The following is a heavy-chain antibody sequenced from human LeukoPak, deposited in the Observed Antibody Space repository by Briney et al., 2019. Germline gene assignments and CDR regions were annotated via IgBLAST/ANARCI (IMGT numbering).Heavy chain of an antibody. J-gene: IGHJ4*02. CDR2: ISGDGGST. CDR3: AKDSIAVAGPVGNY. Sequence: GWALRLTCPSTGCTFDDDAMHWVRQAPGKGLDWVSLISGDGGSTYYAHSVKGGFNISRDNSKHSLYLKMNSLRTEDTALYYCAKDSIAVAGPVGNYWGQGTLVTVSS. V-gene: IGHV3-43*02. CDR1: GCTFDDDA. D-gene: IGHD6-19*01.